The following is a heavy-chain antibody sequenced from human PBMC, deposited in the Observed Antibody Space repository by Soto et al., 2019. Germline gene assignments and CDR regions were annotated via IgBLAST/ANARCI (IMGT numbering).Heavy chain of an antibody. D-gene: IGHD2-15*01. CDR3: AKPSYCSGGSCYLYYYYGMDV. V-gene: IGHV3-23*01. Sequence: EVQLLESGGGLVQPGGSLRLSCAASGFTFSSYAMSWVRQAPGKGLEWVSAISGSGGSTYYADSVKGRFTISRDNSKNTLYLQMNSLRGEDTAVYYCAKPSYCSGGSCYLYYYYGMDVWGQGTTVTVSS. CDR1: GFTFSSYA. CDR2: ISGSGGST. J-gene: IGHJ6*02.